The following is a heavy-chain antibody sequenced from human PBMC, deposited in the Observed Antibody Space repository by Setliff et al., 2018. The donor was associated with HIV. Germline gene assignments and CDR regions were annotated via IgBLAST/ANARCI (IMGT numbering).Heavy chain of an antibody. D-gene: IGHD3-22*01. CDR3: ARGRRGYNFRLDY. Sequence: SETLSLTCTVSGGSISSRSYYWSWIRQPAGKGLEWIGEVHDSGSTNYNPSLKSRVTISVDTSKNQFSLKLTSVTAADTAFYYCARGRRGYNFRLDYWGPGTLVTVSS. CDR1: GGSISSRSYY. V-gene: IGHV4-61*10. CDR2: VHDSGST. J-gene: IGHJ4*02.